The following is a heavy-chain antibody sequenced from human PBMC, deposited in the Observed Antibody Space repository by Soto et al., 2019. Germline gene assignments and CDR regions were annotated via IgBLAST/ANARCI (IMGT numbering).Heavy chain of an antibody. CDR3: ARSLFPNGVNFDS. CDR1: GFTFSSYA. D-gene: IGHD2-8*01. V-gene: IGHV3-30-3*01. J-gene: IGHJ4*02. Sequence: GGSLRLSCAASGFTFSSYAMHWVRQAPGKGLEWVAVISYGGSNKYYADSVKGRFTISRDNSKNMLFLQMNSLRAEDTAVYYCARSLFPNGVNFDSWGQGALVTVSS. CDR2: ISYGGSNK.